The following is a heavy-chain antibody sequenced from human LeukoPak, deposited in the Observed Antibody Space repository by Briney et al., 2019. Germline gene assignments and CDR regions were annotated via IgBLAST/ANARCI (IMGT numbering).Heavy chain of an antibody. J-gene: IGHJ5*02. D-gene: IGHD3-22*01. CDR1: GFPFSSYA. V-gene: IGHV3-30-3*01. Sequence: GGSLLLSCPASGFPFSSYAMHWVRPAPGKGLEWVAVISYDGSNKYYADSVKGRFTISRDNSKNTLYLQMNSLRAEDTAVYYCARDSDSSGPNWFDPWGQGTLVTVSS. CDR3: ARDSDSSGPNWFDP. CDR2: ISYDGSNK.